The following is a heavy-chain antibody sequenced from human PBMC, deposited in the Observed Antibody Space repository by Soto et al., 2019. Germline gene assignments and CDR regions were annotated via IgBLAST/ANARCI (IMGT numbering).Heavy chain of an antibody. V-gene: IGHV3-23*01. CDR3: AKAESFSPLTPQCDY. J-gene: IGHJ4*02. D-gene: IGHD6-19*01. CDR2: VSGSGGST. Sequence: EVQLLESGGGLVQPGGSLRLSCAVSGFTFSSYAMSWVRQAPGKGLEWVSGVSGSGGSTYYADSVKGRFTISRDNSKNTLYVQMDSLRAEDTAVYYCAKAESFSPLTPQCDYWGQGPLVTVSS. CDR1: GFTFSSYA.